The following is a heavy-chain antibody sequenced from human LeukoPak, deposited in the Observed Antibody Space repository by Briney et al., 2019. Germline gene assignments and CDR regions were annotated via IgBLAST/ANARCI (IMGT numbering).Heavy chain of an antibody. CDR2: ISSSSSYI. CDR3: ARDGHGNFWRARRTYYMDV. CDR1: GFTFSSYS. Sequence: GGSLRLSCAASGFTFSSYSMNWVRQAPGKGLEWVSSISSSSSYIYYADSVKGRFTISRDNAKNSLYLQMNSLRAEDTAVYYCARDGHGNFWRARRTYYMDVWGKGTTVTVSS. V-gene: IGHV3-21*01. D-gene: IGHD3-3*01. J-gene: IGHJ6*03.